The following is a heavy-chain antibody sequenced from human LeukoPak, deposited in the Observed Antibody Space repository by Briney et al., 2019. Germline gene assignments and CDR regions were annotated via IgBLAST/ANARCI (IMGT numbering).Heavy chain of an antibody. CDR1: GGSFSGYY. CDR3: AESRGYSYGYNN. V-gene: IGHV4-34*01. J-gene: IGHJ4*02. CDR2: INHSGST. D-gene: IGHD5-18*01. Sequence: SETLSLTCAVYGGSFSGYYWSWIRQPPGKGLEWIGEINHSGSTNYNPSLKSRVTISVDTSKNQFSLKLSSVTAADTAVYYCAESRGYSYGYNNWGQGTLVTVSS.